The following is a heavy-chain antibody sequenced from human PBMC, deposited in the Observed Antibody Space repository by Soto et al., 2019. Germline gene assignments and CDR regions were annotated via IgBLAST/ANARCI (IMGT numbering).Heavy chain of an antibody. CDR3: ARADPDASVGY. CDR1: GASMSSHY. CDR2: ISYSGST. Sequence: SETLSLTCTVSGASMSSHYWTWLRQSPGKGLEWIGYISYSGSTYYNPSHKSRVTISADTSRNQFSLKLSAVISAGTAVYYCARADPDASVGYWGQGTLVTVSS. D-gene: IGHD3-16*01. V-gene: IGHV4-59*11. J-gene: IGHJ4*02.